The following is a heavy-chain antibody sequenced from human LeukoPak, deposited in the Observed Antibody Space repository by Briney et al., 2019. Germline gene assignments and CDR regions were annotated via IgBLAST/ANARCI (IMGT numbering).Heavy chain of an antibody. D-gene: IGHD6-19*01. Sequence: SETLSLTCTVSGGSISSYHWSWIRQPAGKGLGWIGQIHTSGSTNYNPPLKSRVSMSIDTTEDQVSLTIRSVTAADTAFYYCARRDISSGWSFDYWGQGTLVTVSS. V-gene: IGHV4-4*07. CDR3: ARRDISSGWSFDY. CDR1: GGSISSYH. CDR2: IHTSGST. J-gene: IGHJ4*02.